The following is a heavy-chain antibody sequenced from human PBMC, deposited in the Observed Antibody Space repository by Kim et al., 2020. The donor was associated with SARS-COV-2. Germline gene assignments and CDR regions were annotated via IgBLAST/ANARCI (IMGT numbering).Heavy chain of an antibody. CDR2: ICYSGKN. CDR3: ARLFVAAPGRSYWYFDL. V-gene: IGHV4-39*01. CDR1: GGSISSNNYY. Sequence: SETLSLTCSVSGGSISSNNYYWGWIRQPPGKGLEWIGSICYSGKNYYNPSLKSRVTISVDTSKNQFSLKLSSVTAADTAVYYCARLFVAAPGRSYWYFDL. D-gene: IGHD6-13*01. J-gene: IGHJ2*01.